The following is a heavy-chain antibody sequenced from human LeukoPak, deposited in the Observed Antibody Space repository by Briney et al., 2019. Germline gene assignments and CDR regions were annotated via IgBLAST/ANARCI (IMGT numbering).Heavy chain of an antibody. J-gene: IGHJ4*02. CDR3: ARHFSYYDSSDQFGY. CDR1: GYSFTSYW. D-gene: IGHD3-22*01. CDR2: IYPGDSCT. Sequence: GESLKISRKGFGYSFTSYWIGWVRQVPGKGLEGMGIIYPGDSCTRYSPSFQGQVTISADKSISTAYLQWSSLKASDTAMYHCARHFSYYDSSDQFGYWGQGTLVTVSS. V-gene: IGHV5-51*01.